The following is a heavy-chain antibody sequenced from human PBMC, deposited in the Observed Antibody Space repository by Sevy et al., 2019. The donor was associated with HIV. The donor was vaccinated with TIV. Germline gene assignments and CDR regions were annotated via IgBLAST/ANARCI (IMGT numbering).Heavy chain of an antibody. CDR1: GGSISSSIYY. CDR2: IYYSGST. J-gene: IGHJ4*02. Sequence: SETLSLTCTVSGGSISSSIYYWGWIRQPPGKGLEWIGNIYYSGSTYYNPSLKSRVTISVDTSKNQFSLKLSSVTAADTAVYYCARLGRGEILYYFDYWGQGTLVTVSS. D-gene: IGHD3-10*01. V-gene: IGHV4-39*01. CDR3: ARLGRGEILYYFDY.